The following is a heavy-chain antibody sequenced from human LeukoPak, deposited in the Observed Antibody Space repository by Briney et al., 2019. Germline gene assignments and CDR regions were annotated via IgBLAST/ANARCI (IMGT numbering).Heavy chain of an antibody. CDR3: ARGKGGPFKY. Sequence: GRSLRLSCAASGFTFRRYAMHWVRQAPGKGLEWVAALSFDETYKFYADSVKGRFIISRDNSNNTLSLEMNSLRTEDTAVYFCARGKGGPFKYWGQGTPVTVSS. D-gene: IGHD2-15*01. J-gene: IGHJ4*02. V-gene: IGHV3-30*01. CDR2: LSFDETYK. CDR1: GFTFRRYA.